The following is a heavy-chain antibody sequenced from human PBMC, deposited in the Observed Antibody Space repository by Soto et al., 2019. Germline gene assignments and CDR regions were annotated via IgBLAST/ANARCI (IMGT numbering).Heavy chain of an antibody. CDR2: IHSNGNI. V-gene: IGHV4-59*01. J-gene: IGHJ5*02. D-gene: IGHD3-22*01. Sequence: SETLSLTCTVSGGSISSYYWTWIRQPPGKGLEWIAYIHSNGNINYNPSLKSRVTISADTSKNQFSLKLNSVTAADTAVYYCASGTMIGAAPFAPGGKGPLVTVPS. CDR3: ASGTMIGAAPFAP. CDR1: GGSISSYY.